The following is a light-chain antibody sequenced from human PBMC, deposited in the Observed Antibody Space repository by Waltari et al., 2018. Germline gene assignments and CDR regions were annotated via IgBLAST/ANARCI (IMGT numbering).Light chain of an antibody. J-gene: IGLJ1*01. Sequence: QSALTQPASVSGSPGQSITISCTGTSSHVGGYNYVSWYQQHPGKAPKLMIYDVNNRPSGVSSRFYGYKSGNTASLTISGLQAEDEADYYCCSHTSDDTYVFGIGTKVTVL. CDR1: SSHVGGYNY. CDR3: CSHTSDDTYV. V-gene: IGLV2-14*03. CDR2: DVN.